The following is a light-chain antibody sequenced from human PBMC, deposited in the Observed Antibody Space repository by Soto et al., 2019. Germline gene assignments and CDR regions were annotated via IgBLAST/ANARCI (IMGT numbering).Light chain of an antibody. CDR3: QQYGSSPLT. J-gene: IGKJ4*01. CDR1: QSVRSNY. Sequence: EIVLTQSPDTLSLSPGERATLSCRASQSVRSNYLAWYQQKPGQAPRFLIYDASSRATGIPDRFSGSGSGTDFPLTLSRLEPEDVAVYYCQQYGSSPLTFGGGTKVEIK. V-gene: IGKV3-20*01. CDR2: DAS.